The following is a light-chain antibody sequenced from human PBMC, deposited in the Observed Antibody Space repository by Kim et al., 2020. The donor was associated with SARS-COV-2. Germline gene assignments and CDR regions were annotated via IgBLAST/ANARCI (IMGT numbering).Light chain of an antibody. Sequence: PGQTARITCSGDALPKQYAYWYQQKPGQAPVLVIYKDSERPSGIPERFSGSSSGTTVTLTISGVQAEDEADYYCQSADSSGTYQAFGGGTQLTVL. CDR1: ALPKQY. CDR2: KDS. J-gene: IGLJ3*02. CDR3: QSADSSGTYQA. V-gene: IGLV3-25*03.